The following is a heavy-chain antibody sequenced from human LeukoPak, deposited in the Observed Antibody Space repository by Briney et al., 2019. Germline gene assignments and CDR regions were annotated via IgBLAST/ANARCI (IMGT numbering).Heavy chain of an antibody. J-gene: IGHJ4*02. V-gene: IGHV3-7*01. CDR1: GFTFSSYW. CDR2: IKQDGSER. CDR3: ASAHYGDYGGFANLNF. Sequence: GGSLRLSCAASGFTFSSYWMSWVRQAPGKGLEWVANIKQDGSERYYVDSVKGRFTIYRDNAKNSLYLQMNSLRAEDTAVYYCASAHYGDYGGFANLNFWGQGTLVTVSS. D-gene: IGHD4-17*01.